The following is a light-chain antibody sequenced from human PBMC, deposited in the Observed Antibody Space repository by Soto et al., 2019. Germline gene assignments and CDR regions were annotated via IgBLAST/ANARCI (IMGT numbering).Light chain of an antibody. Sequence: QSVLTQPPSASGTPGQRVTISCSGSSSNIGSKTVNWYQQVPGTAPKLLIYSNNQRPSGVPDRLSGSKSGTSASLAISGLQSEDEADYYCAAWDDSLNGVVFGGGTKVTVL. V-gene: IGLV1-44*01. CDR1: SSNIGSKT. CDR3: AAWDDSLNGVV. J-gene: IGLJ2*01. CDR2: SNN.